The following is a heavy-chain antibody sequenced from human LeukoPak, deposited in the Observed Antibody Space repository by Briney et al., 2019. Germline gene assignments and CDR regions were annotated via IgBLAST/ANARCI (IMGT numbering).Heavy chain of an antibody. D-gene: IGHD2-2*01. CDR1: GGTFSSYA. Sequence: GASVKVSCKASGGTFSSYAISWVRLAPGQGLEWMGGIIPIFGTANYAQKFQGRVTITADESTSTAYMELSSLRSEDTAVYYCARSSSVYYYGMDVWGQGTTVTVSS. CDR3: ARSSSVYYYGMDV. J-gene: IGHJ6*02. CDR2: IIPIFGTA. V-gene: IGHV1-69*13.